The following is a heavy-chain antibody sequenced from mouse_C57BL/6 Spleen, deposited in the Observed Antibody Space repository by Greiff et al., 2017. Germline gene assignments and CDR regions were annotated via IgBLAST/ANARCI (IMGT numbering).Heavy chain of an antibody. CDR3: ARRDGSSPFAY. D-gene: IGHD1-1*01. J-gene: IGHJ3*01. V-gene: IGHV5-15*01. Sequence: EVMLVESGGGLVQPGGSLKLSCAASGFTFSDYGMAWVRQAPRKGPEWVAFISNLAYSIYYADTVTGRFTISRENAKNTLYLEMSSLRSEDTAMYYCARRDGSSPFAYWGQGTLVTVSA. CDR1: GFTFSDYG. CDR2: ISNLAYSI.